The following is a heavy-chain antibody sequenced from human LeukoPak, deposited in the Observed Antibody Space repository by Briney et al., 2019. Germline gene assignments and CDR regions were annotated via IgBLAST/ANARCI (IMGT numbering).Heavy chain of an antibody. CDR1: GFTFSSYG. Sequence: PGRSLRLSCAASGFTFSSYGMHWVRQAPGKGLEWVAVISYDGSNKYYADFVKGRFTISRDNSKNTLYLQMNSLRAEDTAVYYCAKDRWRYSSREGDAFDIWGQGTMVTVSS. CDR3: AKDRWRYSSREGDAFDI. CDR2: ISYDGSNK. V-gene: IGHV3-30*18. J-gene: IGHJ3*02. D-gene: IGHD6-13*01.